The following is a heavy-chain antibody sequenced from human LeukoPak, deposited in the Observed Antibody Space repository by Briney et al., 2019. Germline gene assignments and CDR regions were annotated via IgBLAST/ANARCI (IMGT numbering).Heavy chain of an antibody. D-gene: IGHD3-22*01. Sequence: ASVNVSCTASGYTFSTFPINWVRQAPGQGLEWMGGIIPIFGTANYAQKFQGRVTITADESTSTAYMELSSLRSEDTAVYYCARENYYDGSGSPSASAPVDHWGQGTLVTVSS. CDR3: ARENYYDGSGSPSASAPVDH. V-gene: IGHV1-69*13. CDR1: GYTFSTFP. CDR2: IIPIFGTA. J-gene: IGHJ4*02.